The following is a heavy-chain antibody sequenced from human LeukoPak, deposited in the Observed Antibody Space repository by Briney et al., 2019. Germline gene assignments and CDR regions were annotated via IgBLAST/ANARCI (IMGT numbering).Heavy chain of an antibody. D-gene: IGHD6-25*01. J-gene: IGHJ4*02. CDR3: ARLSADYSTGLDY. CDR2: IFYSGST. CDR1: GDSISSSTYY. V-gene: IGHV4-39*01. Sequence: SETLSLTCTVSGDSISSSTYYWGWIRQPPGKGLECIGSIFYSGSTYYKPSLKSRATISVETSKNQFFLQLSSVTAADTAVYHCARLSADYSTGLDYWGQGTLVTVSS.